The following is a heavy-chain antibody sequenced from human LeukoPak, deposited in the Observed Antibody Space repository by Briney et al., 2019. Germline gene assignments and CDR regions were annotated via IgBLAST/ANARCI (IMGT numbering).Heavy chain of an antibody. CDR1: GYTFTGYY. CDR3: AGGYCSGGSCYDFDC. D-gene: IGHD2-15*01. Sequence: ASVKVSCKASGYTFTGYYMHWVRQAPGQGLEWMGWINPNSGGTNYAQKFQGRVTMTRDTSISTAYMELSRLRSDDTAVYYCAGGYCSGGSCYDFDCWGQGTLVTVSS. CDR2: INPNSGGT. V-gene: IGHV1-2*02. J-gene: IGHJ4*02.